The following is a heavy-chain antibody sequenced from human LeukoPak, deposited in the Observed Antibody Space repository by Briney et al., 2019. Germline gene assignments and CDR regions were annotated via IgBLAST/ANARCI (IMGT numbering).Heavy chain of an antibody. V-gene: IGHV4-39*07. Sequence: SETLSLTCTVSGGSISSSSYYWGWIRQPPGKGLEWIGSIYYTGTTYYNPSLKSRVTTSVDTSKNQFSLKLSSVTAADTAVYYCARDLTDWNFVFDPWGQGTLVTVSS. CDR3: ARDLTDWNFVFDP. D-gene: IGHD1-7*01. J-gene: IGHJ5*02. CDR1: GGSISSSSYY. CDR2: IYYTGTT.